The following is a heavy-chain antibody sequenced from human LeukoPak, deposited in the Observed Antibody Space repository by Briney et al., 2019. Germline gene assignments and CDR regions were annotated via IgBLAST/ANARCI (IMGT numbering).Heavy chain of an antibody. J-gene: IGHJ4*02. CDR3: AKGSLVSSPGGTSYYFDY. D-gene: IGHD1-1*01. CDR1: GFTFSSYA. Sequence: PGGSLRLSCAASGFTFSSYAMSWVRQAPGKGLEWVSAISGSGGSTYYADSVKGRFTISRDNSKNTLYLQMNSLRAGDTAVYYCAKGSLVSSPGGTSYYFDYWGQGTLVTVSS. V-gene: IGHV3-23*01. CDR2: ISGSGGST.